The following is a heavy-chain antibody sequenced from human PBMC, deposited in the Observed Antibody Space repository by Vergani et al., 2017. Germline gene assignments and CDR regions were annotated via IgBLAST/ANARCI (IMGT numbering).Heavy chain of an antibody. V-gene: IGHV4-31*03. Sequence: QVQLQESGPGLVKPSQTLSLTCTVSGGSISSGDYYWSWIRQHPGKGLEWIGYIYYSGSTYYNPSLKSRLTISVDTSKNQFSLKLSSVTAADTAVYYCARVGRYLNWFDPWGQGTLVTVSS. CDR3: ARVGRYLNWFDP. CDR1: GGSISSGDYY. CDR2: IYYSGST. J-gene: IGHJ5*02. D-gene: IGHD2-15*01.